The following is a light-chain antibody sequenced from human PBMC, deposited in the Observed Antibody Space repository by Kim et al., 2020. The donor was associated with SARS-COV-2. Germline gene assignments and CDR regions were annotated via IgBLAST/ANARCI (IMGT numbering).Light chain of an antibody. CDR3: PQDYNYPRA. CDR2: GAS. V-gene: IGKV1-6*01. J-gene: IGKJ2*01. Sequence: AIQMTQSPSSLSASVGDRVTITCRASQGIRNDLGWYQQKPGKAPMLLIYGASSLQSGVPSRFSGSGSDTDFTLTISSLQPEDFATYFCPQDYNYPRAFGQGTKLEI. CDR1: QGIRND.